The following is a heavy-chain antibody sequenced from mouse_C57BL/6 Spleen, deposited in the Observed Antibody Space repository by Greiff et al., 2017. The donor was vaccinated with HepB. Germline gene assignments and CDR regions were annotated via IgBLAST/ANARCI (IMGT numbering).Heavy chain of an antibody. J-gene: IGHJ2*01. CDR1: GFTFSSYG. D-gene: IGHD1-1*01. CDR2: ISSGGSYT. V-gene: IGHV5-6*02. CDR3: ARQEITTVVATGDFDY. Sequence: DVKLVESGGDLVKPGGSLKLSCAASGFTFSSYGMSWVRQTPDKRLEWVATISSGGSYTYYPDSVKGRFTISRDNAKNTLYLQMSSLKSEDTAMYYCARQEITTVVATGDFDYWGQGTTLTVSS.